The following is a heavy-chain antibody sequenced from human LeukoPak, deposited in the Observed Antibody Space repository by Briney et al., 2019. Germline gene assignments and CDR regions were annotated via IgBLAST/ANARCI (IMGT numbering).Heavy chain of an antibody. CDR3: ARDVLGYDSSGYYWFDY. Sequence: ASVKVSCKASGYTFTSYGISWVRQAPGQGLEWMGWISAYNGNTNYAQKLQGGVTMTTDTSTSTAYMELRSLRSDDTAVYYCARDVLGYDSSGYYWFDYWGQGTLVTVSS. CDR2: ISAYNGNT. CDR1: GYTFTSYG. J-gene: IGHJ4*02. V-gene: IGHV1-18*01. D-gene: IGHD3-22*01.